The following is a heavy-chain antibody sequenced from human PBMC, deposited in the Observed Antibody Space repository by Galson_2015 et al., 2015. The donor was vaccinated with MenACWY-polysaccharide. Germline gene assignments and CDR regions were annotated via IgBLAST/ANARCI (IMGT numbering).Heavy chain of an antibody. J-gene: IGHJ5*02. CDR2: IKEDGSEK. CDR3: ARDDRRVRGVFNWFDP. CDR1: GFTFRNYW. V-gene: IGHV3-7*01. D-gene: IGHD3-10*01. Sequence: SLRLSCAASGFTFRNYWMSWVCQAPGKGLEWVANIKEDGSEKYYVDSVRGRFTISRDNAKNSLYLQVNSLRAEDTAVYYCARDDRRVRGVFNWFDPWGQGTLVTVSS.